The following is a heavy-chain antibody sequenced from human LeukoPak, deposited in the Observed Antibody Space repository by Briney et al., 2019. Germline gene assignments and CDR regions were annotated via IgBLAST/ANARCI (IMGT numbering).Heavy chain of an antibody. CDR1: GGSINSTTYY. J-gene: IGHJ4*02. D-gene: IGHD2-21*02. CDR2: IYTSGST. V-gene: IGHV4-61*02. Sequence: PSETLSLTCIVSGGSINSTTYYWCWIRQPAGKGLEWIGRIYTSGSTNYNPSLKSRVTMSVDTSKNQFSLKLSSVTAADTAVYYCARVSGGAYCGGDCYLTLDYWGQGTLVTVSS. CDR3: ARVSGGAYCGGDCYLTLDY.